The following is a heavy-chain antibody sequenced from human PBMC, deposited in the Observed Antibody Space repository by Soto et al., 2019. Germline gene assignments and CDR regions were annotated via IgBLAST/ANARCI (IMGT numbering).Heavy chain of an antibody. CDR1: GGSFSGNY. CDR3: ARGRDDIVVVDYYYGMDV. J-gene: IGHJ6*02. V-gene: IGHV4-34*01. Sequence: QVQLQQWGAGLLKPSETLSLTCAVYGGSFSGNYWSWIRQPPGKGLEWIGEINHSGRTNYNPSLKSRVTISVDTSKNQFSLKLSSVTAADTAVYYCARGRDDIVVVDYYYGMDVWGQGTTVIVSS. D-gene: IGHD2-2*01. CDR2: INHSGRT.